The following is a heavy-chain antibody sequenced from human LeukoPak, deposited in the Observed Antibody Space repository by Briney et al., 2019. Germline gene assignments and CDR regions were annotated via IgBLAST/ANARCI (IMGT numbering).Heavy chain of an antibody. CDR3: TTVAAYSSSWYVSYYYYYMDV. D-gene: IGHD6-13*01. CDR1: AFTFSNAW. Sequence: GGSLRLSCAASAFTFSNAWMSWVRQAPGKGLEWVGRIKSKTDGGTTDYAAPVKGRFTISRDDSKNTLYLQMNSLKTEDTAVYYCTTVAAYSSSWYVSYYYYYMDVWGKGTTVTV. V-gene: IGHV3-15*01. CDR2: IKSKTDGGTT. J-gene: IGHJ6*03.